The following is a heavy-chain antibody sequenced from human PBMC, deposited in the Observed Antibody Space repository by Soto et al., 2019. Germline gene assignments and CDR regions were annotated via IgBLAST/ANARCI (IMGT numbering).Heavy chain of an antibody. D-gene: IGHD5-18*01. CDR3: ARVLRSGYSYGYGYGMDV. CDR2: IYHSGST. Sequence: RSLTCAVSGGSISSSNWWSWVRQPPGKGLEWIGEIYHSGSTNYNPSLKSRVTISEDKSKNQFSLKLSSVTAADTAVYYCARVLRSGYSYGYGYGMDVWGQGTTVTVSS. V-gene: IGHV4-4*02. CDR1: GGSISSSNW. J-gene: IGHJ6*02.